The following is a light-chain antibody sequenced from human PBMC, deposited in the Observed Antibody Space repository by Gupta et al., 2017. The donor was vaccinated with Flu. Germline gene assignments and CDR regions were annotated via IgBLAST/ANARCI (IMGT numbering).Light chain of an antibody. V-gene: IGKV1-6*01. J-gene: IGKJ1*01. CDR2: AAS. Sequence: AIQMTQSPSSLSASVGDRVTITCRASQGIRTNLGWYQHKPGRAPKLLIYAASTLQSGVPSRFSGSGSGTDFTLTISSLQPEYFATYYCLQDYKYPPTFGQGTKVEIK. CDR3: LQDYKYPPT. CDR1: QGIRTN.